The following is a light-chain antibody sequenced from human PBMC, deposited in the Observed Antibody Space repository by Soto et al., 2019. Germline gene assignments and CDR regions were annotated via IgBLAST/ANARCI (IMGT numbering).Light chain of an antibody. CDR2: DVS. CDR3: QQSYSTPRT. J-gene: IGKJ1*01. Sequence: DIQMTQSPSTLSASIGDRVTITCRASQNIRNWLAWYQQKPGKAPKLLIYDVSSLESGVPSRFSGSVSGTDFTLTISSLQPEDFATYYCQQSYSTPRTFGQGTKVDIK. CDR1: QNIRNW. V-gene: IGKV1-39*01.